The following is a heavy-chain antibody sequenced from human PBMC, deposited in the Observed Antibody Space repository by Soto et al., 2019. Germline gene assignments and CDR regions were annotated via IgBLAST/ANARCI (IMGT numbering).Heavy chain of an antibody. CDR3: TRDSGCGGDCYEKYFDY. Sequence: PGGSLRLSCTASGFTFGDYVMSWFREAPGEGLEWVGFIRSKAYGGTAEYAASVRGRFTISRDDSKSIAYLQMNSLRSEDTAVYFCTRDSGCGGDCYEKYFDYWGQGT. CDR2: IRSKAYGGTA. CDR1: GFTFGDYV. V-gene: IGHV3-49*03. J-gene: IGHJ4*02. D-gene: IGHD2-21*02.